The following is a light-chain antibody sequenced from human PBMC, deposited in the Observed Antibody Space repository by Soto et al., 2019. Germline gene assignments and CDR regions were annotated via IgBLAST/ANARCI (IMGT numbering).Light chain of an antibody. V-gene: IGKV1-5*01. CDR1: QGISSW. CDR2: DAS. J-gene: IGKJ1*01. Sequence: DIQMTQSPSTLSASVGDRVTITFRASQGISSWLAWYQQKPGKAPKLLIYDASSLESGVPSRFSGSGSGTEFTLTIRSLQPDDFATYYCQQYNSYSPWTFGQGTKVDI. CDR3: QQYNSYSPWT.